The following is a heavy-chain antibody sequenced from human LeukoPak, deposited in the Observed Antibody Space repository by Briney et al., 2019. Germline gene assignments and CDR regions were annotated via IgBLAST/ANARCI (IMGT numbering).Heavy chain of an antibody. V-gene: IGHV4-61*02. Sequence: TLSLTCTVSGGSISSGSYYWSWIRQPAGKGLEWIGRIYTSGSTNYNPSLKSRVTISVDTSKNQFSLKLSSVTAADTAVYYCARGPYIIVVPAANSWFDPWGQGTLLTVSS. CDR3: ARGPYIIVVPAANSWFDP. J-gene: IGHJ5*02. CDR1: GGSISSGSYY. CDR2: IYTSGST. D-gene: IGHD2-2*01.